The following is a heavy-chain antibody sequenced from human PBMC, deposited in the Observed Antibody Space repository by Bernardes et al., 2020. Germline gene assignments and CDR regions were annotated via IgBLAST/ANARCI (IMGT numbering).Heavy chain of an antibody. CDR1: GFTFSSYS. CDR3: AVDYDFWSAYFGDTERNFDY. CDR2: ITSSSSYI. V-gene: IGHV3-21*01. D-gene: IGHD3-3*01. Sequence: GGSLRLSCAASGFTFSSYSMTWVRQAPGKGLEWVSSITSSSSYIDYADSVRGRFTISRDNAKNSLYLQMSSLRAEDTAVYYCAVDYDFWSAYFGDTERNFDYWGQGTLVTVSS. J-gene: IGHJ4*02.